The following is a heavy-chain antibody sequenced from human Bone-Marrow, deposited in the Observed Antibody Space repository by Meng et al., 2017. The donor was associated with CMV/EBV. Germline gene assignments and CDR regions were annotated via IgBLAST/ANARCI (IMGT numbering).Heavy chain of an antibody. CDR3: ARGKGSYVADDYGMDV. V-gene: IGHV3-30*04. CDR2: IAYDGSNK. Sequence: GGSLRLSCAASGFIFRTYAMHWVRQAPGKGLEWVTLIAYDGSNKYYADSVKGRFTISRDNSKNTLYLQMNSLRAEDTAVYYCARGKGSYVADDYGMDVWGQGTMVTVSS. J-gene: IGHJ6*02. D-gene: IGHD3-10*02. CDR1: GFIFRTYA.